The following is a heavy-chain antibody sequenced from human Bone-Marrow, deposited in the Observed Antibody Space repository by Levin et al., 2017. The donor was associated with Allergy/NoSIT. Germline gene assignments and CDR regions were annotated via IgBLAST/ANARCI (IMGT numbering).Heavy chain of an antibody. CDR3: ARVLRYGDYVGWYFDL. Sequence: SQTLSLTCTVSGGSIEAYYWGWIRQPPGKGLQWIGYLYYSGSTKYNSFLQSRVTISRETSKNQLSLRMTSVTAADTAIYYCARVLRYGDYVGWYFDLWGRGTLVTVSS. D-gene: IGHD4-17*01. V-gene: IGHV4-59*12. CDR2: LYYSGST. CDR1: GGSIEAYY. J-gene: IGHJ2*01.